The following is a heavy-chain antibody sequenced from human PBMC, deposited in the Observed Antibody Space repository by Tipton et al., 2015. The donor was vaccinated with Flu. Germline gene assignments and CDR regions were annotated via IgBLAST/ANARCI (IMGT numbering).Heavy chain of an antibody. CDR1: GGSFSGYY. Sequence: TLSLTCAVYGGSFSGYYWSWIRQPPGKGLEWIGEINHSGSTNYNPSLKSRVTISVDKSKNQFSLKLSSVTAADTAVYYCARAPPALYSSGWYLDYWGQGTLVTVSS. D-gene: IGHD6-19*01. V-gene: IGHV4-34*01. J-gene: IGHJ4*02. CDR3: ARAPPALYSSGWYLDY. CDR2: INHSGST.